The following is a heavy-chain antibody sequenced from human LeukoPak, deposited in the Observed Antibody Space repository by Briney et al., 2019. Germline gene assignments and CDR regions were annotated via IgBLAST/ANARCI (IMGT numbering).Heavy chain of an antibody. CDR2: IYYSGST. J-gene: IGHJ4*02. D-gene: IGHD3-3*01. V-gene: IGHV4-59*01. CDR3: ARATIYDFWSGYYVLGYFDY. Sequence: PSETLSLTYTVSGGSISSYYWSWIRQPPGKGLEWIGYIYYSGSTNYNPSLKSRVTISVDTSKNQFSLKLSSVTAADTAVYYCARATIYDFWSGYYVLGYFDYWGQGTLVTVSS. CDR1: GGSISSYY.